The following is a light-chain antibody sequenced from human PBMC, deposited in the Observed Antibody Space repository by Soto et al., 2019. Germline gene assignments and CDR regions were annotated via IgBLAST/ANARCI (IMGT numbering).Light chain of an antibody. V-gene: IGLV2-23*02. Sequence: QSALTQPASVSGSPGQSITISCTGTSSDVGSYNLVSWYQQHPGKAPKLMIYEVSKRPSGVSNRCSGSKSGNTASLTISGLQAEDEADYYCCSYAGSNNVIFGGGTKLTVL. CDR3: CSYAGSNNVI. J-gene: IGLJ2*01. CDR2: EVS. CDR1: SSDVGSYNL.